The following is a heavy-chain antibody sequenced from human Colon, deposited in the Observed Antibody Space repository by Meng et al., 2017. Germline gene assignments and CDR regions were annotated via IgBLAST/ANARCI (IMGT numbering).Heavy chain of an antibody. D-gene: IGHD3-16*02. CDR1: GGSISSSSYY. Sequence: GSLRLSCTVSGGSISSSSYYWGWIRQPPGKGLEWIGSIYYSGSTYYNPSLKSRVTISVDTSKNQFSLKLSSVTAADTAVYYCARSLTITFGGVIALGYWGQGTLGTVSS. CDR2: IYYSGST. J-gene: IGHJ4*02. V-gene: IGHV4-39*07. CDR3: ARSLTITFGGVIALGY.